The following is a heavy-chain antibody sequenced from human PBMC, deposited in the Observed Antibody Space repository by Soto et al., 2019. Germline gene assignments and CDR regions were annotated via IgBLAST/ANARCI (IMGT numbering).Heavy chain of an antibody. CDR3: TSTQGRPEPPKIDF. V-gene: IGHV3-15*01. CDR2: IKSDAYGGTI. D-gene: IGHD6-6*01. J-gene: IGHJ4*02. CDR1: GFTFSNDR. Sequence: EVQLVESGGGLVKPEASLRLSCAGSGFTFSNDRVSWVRLAPGKGLEWVGRIKSDAYGGTIDYTAPVRGRITISRADSKTSLFLQMLNPSAKATSVYSFTSTQGRPEPPKIDFWGQGTRVIVSS.